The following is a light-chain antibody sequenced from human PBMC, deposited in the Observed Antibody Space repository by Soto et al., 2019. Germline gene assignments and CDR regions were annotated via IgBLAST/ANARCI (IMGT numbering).Light chain of an antibody. Sequence: QSALTQPPSVSAAPGQKVTISCSGRSSNIGNNYVSWYRQLPGTAPKLLIYDNNERPSGIPDRFSGSRSGTSATLGITGLQTGDEADYYCGTWDSSLSAAVFGGGTKLTVL. CDR1: SSNIGNNY. CDR2: DNN. J-gene: IGLJ2*01. V-gene: IGLV1-51*01. CDR3: GTWDSSLSAAV.